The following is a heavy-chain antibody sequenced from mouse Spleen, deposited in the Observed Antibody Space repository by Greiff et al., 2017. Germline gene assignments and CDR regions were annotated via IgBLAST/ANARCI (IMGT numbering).Heavy chain of an antibody. J-gene: IGHJ1*01. V-gene: IGHV5-9-3*01. Sequence: EVKLMESGGGLVKPGGSLKLSCAASGFTFSSYAMSWVRQTPEKRLEWVATISSGGSYTYYPDSVKGRFTISRDNAKNTLYLQMSSLRSEDTAMYYCARQGVVDWYFDVWGAGTTVTVSS. CDR1: GFTFSSYA. CDR2: ISSGGSYT. D-gene: IGHD1-1*01. CDR3: ARQGVVDWYFDV.